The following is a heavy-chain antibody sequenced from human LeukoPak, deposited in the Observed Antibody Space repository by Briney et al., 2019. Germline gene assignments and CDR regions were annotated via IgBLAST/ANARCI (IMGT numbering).Heavy chain of an antibody. D-gene: IGHD2-2*01. V-gene: IGHV1-69*04. CDR2: IIPILGIA. Sequence: SVKVSCKASGGTFSSYTISWVRQAPGQGLEWMGRIIPILGIANYAQKFQGRVTITADKSTSTAYMELSSLRSEDTAVYYCARDRAVVVPAARTGWFDPWGQGTLVTVSS. CDR1: GGTFSSYT. J-gene: IGHJ5*02. CDR3: ARDRAVVVPAARTGWFDP.